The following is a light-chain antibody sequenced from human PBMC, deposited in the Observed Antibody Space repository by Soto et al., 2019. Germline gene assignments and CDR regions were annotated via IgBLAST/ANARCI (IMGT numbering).Light chain of an antibody. CDR1: SSNIGSNY. Sequence: QSVLTQPPSASGTPGQRITISCSGSSSNIGSNYVYWYQQLPGTATKLLIYRNNHRLSGVPDRLSGSKSGTSASLAISGLRSEDEADYYCVAWDDSLSGYVFVTGTKVTV. J-gene: IGLJ1*01. V-gene: IGLV1-47*01. CDR3: VAWDDSLSGYV. CDR2: RNN.